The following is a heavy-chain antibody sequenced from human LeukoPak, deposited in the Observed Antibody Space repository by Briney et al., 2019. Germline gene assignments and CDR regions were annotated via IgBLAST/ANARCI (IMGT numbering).Heavy chain of an antibody. J-gene: IGHJ4*02. CDR3: AKDLTGGLGDSAY. D-gene: IGHD3-22*01. CDR2: ISYDGSNK. V-gene: IGHV3-30*18. CDR1: GFTFSSYG. Sequence: GSLRLSCAASGFTFSSYGMHWVRQAPGKGLEWVAVISYDGSNKYYADSVKGRFTISRDNSKNTLYLQMNSLRAEDTAVYYCAKDLTGGLGDSAYWGQGTLVTVSS.